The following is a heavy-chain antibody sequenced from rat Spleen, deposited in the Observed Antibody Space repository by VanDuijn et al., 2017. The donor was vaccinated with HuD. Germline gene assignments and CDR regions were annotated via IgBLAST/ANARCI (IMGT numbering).Heavy chain of an antibody. CDR1: GITFSNYA. V-gene: IGHV5-29*01. J-gene: IGHJ2*01. CDR3: TRGWAYFDY. D-gene: IGHD4-6*01. Sequence: EVQLVESGGGLVQPGGTLKLSCAASGITFSNYAMAWVRQAPTKGLEWVATITNTGGSTYYPDSVKGRFTISRDNAKSTLYLQMNSLRSEDTATYYCTRGWAYFDYWGQGVMVTVSS. CDR2: ITNTGGST.